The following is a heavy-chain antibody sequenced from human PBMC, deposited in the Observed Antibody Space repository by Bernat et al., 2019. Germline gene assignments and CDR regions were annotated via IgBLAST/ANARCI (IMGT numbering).Heavy chain of an antibody. CDR3: ARHLDDRGGWYPHRRPNWFDP. CDR2: IYYSGST. Sequence: QLQLQESGPGLVKPSETLSLTCTVSGGSISSSSYYWGWIRQPPGKGLEWIGSIYYSGSTYYNPSLKSRVTISVDTSKNQFSLKLSSVTAADTAVYYCARHLDDRGGWYPHRRPNWFDPWGQGTLVTVSS. CDR1: GGSISSSSYY. J-gene: IGHJ5*02. V-gene: IGHV4-39*01. D-gene: IGHD6-19*01.